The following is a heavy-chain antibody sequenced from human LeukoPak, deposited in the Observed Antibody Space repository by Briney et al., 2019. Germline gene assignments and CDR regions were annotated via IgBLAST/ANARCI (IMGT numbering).Heavy chain of an antibody. CDR3: ARTRGSGYPIDPLHAYDI. Sequence: ASVKVSCKASGGTFSSYAISWVRQAPGQGLEWVGWTNPQSGGTNYAQKFQGRVTMTRDTSISTAYMEFNSLRSDDTAVYYCARTRGSGYPIDPLHAYDIWGQGTLVTVSA. CDR2: TNPQSGGT. V-gene: IGHV1-2*02. D-gene: IGHD5-12*01. CDR1: GGTFSSYA. J-gene: IGHJ3*02.